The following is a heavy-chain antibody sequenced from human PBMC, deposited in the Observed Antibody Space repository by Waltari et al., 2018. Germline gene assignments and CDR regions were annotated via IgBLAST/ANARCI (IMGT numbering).Heavy chain of an antibody. CDR3: ARGPYSYGYHGMDV. V-gene: IGHV3-33*01. Sequence: QVQLVESGGGVVQPGRSLRLSCAASGFTFSSYGMHWVRQDPVKGLEWVAVIWYDGSNNYYADSVKGRFTISRDNSKNTLYLQMNSLRAEDTAVYYCARGPYSYGYHGMDVWGQGTTVTVSS. CDR2: IWYDGSNN. J-gene: IGHJ6*02. D-gene: IGHD5-18*01. CDR1: GFTFSSYG.